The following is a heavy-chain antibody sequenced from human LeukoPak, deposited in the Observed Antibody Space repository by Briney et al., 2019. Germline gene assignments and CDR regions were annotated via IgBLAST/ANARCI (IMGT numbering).Heavy chain of an antibody. D-gene: IGHD3-22*01. CDR2: ISSSGSDI. CDR1: GFTFSNYE. CDR3: ARDGGGNYYDSSGYYTDAFDI. J-gene: IGHJ3*02. Sequence: GGSLRLSCAASGFTFSNYEMHWVRQAPGKGLGWVSYISSSGSDIYYADSVKGRFTISRDNARNSLYLQMNSLRAEDTAVYYCARDGGGNYYDSSGYYTDAFDIWGQGTMVTVSS. V-gene: IGHV3-48*03.